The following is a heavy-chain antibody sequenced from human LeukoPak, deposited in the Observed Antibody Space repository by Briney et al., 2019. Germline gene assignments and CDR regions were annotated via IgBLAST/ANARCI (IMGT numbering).Heavy chain of an antibody. V-gene: IGHV3-30*02. CDR1: GFTFSDHY. CDR2: IRYDGSNK. J-gene: IGHJ4*02. CDR3: AKDSRFRIAVAGPVDY. Sequence: PGGSLRLSCAASGFTFSDHYMDWVRQAPGKGLEWVAFIRYDGSNKYYADSVKGRFTISRDNSKNTLYLQMNSLRAEDTAVYYCAKDSRFRIAVAGPVDYWGQGTLVTVSS. D-gene: IGHD6-19*01.